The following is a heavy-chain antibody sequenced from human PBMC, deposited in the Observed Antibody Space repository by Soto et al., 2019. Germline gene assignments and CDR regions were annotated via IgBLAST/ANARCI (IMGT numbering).Heavy chain of an antibody. D-gene: IGHD3-3*01. CDR2: INAGNGNT. Sequence: SVKVSCKASGYTFTSYAMHWVRQAPGQRLEWMGWINAGNGNTKYSQKFQGRVTITRDTSASTAYMELSSLRSEDTAVYYCARGPFGVVITYNWFDPWGQGTLVTVSS. CDR1: GYTFTSYA. V-gene: IGHV1-3*01. J-gene: IGHJ5*02. CDR3: ARGPFGVVITYNWFDP.